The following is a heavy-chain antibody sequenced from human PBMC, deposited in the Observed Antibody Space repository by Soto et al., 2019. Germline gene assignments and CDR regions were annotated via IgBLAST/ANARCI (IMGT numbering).Heavy chain of an antibody. CDR2: IFHSGTT. CDR1: GGSISPYY. D-gene: IGHD3-10*01. CDR3: ARHPLWFGELRGYYFEY. V-gene: IGHV4-59*08. Sequence: SETLSLTCTVSGGSISPYYWSWVLQPPGKGLEWIGYIFHSGTTNYNPSLKSRLTISLDTSKNQFSLRLSSVTAADTAVYYCARHPLWFGELRGYYFEYWGQGTLVTVSS. J-gene: IGHJ4*02.